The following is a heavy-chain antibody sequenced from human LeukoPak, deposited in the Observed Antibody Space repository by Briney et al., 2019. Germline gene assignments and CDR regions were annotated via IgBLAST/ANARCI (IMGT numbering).Heavy chain of an antibody. CDR2: ISWDGGST. CDR3: AKDAYGDSYFDY. CDR1: GFTFDDYT. Sequence: GGSLRLSCAASGFTFDDYTMHWVRQAPGKGLEWVSLISWDGGSTYYADSVKGRFTISRDNSKNSLYLQMNSLRTEDTALYYCAKDAYGDSYFDYWGQGTLVTVSS. J-gene: IGHJ4*02. D-gene: IGHD4-17*01. V-gene: IGHV3-43*01.